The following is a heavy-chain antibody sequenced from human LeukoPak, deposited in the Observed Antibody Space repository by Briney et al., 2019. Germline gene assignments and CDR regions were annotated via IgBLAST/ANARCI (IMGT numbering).Heavy chain of an antibody. D-gene: IGHD5-24*01. CDR3: ARHEGWLQAFDI. Sequence: SETLSLTCTVSGGSISSYYWSWIRQPPGKGLEWIGYIYYSWSTNYNPSLKSRVTISVDTSKNQFSLKRSSVTAAYTAVYYCARHEGWLQAFDIWGQGTMVTVSS. V-gene: IGHV4-59*08. CDR2: IYYSWST. CDR1: GGSISSYY. J-gene: IGHJ3*02.